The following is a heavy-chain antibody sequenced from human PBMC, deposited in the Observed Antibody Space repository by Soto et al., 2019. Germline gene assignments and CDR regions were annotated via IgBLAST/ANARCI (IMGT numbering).Heavy chain of an antibody. CDR2: IIPIFGRP. J-gene: IGHJ4*02. Sequence: QEQLVQSGAEVRKPGSSVKVSCKASGGTFSSYAISWVRQAPGQGLEWMGGIIPIFGRPNYAQKFQGRVTITADDSTSSVYMELSILRSEDTVVYYCARGRIKDSSAWFVRWVLDYWGQGTLVTVSS. V-gene: IGHV1-69*01. CDR1: GGTFSSYA. D-gene: IGHD6-19*01. CDR3: ARGRIKDSSAWFVRWVLDY.